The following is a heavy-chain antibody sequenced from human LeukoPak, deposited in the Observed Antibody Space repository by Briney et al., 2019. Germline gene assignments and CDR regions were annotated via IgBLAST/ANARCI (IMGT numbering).Heavy chain of an antibody. CDR1: GYTFTDYY. Sequence: ASVKVSCKASGYTFTDYYIHWVRQAPGQGLEWRGWINPDSGGPNYAQKFQGRVTMTRDTSISTAYMELSRLRSDDTAVYYCARESRGILNYFDYWGQGTLVTVSS. D-gene: IGHD3-22*01. CDR2: INPDSGGP. CDR3: ARESRGILNYFDY. J-gene: IGHJ4*02. V-gene: IGHV1-2*02.